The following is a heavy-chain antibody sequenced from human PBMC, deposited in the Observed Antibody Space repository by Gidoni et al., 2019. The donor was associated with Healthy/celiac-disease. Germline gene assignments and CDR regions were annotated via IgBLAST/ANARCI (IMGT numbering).Heavy chain of an antibody. CDR2: IYYSGST. J-gene: IGHJ4*02. V-gene: IGHV4-39*01. CDR1: GCSISSGSYY. D-gene: IGHD5-18*01. Sequence: QLQVQESGPGLVKPSETLSLTCSVSGCSISSGSYYWGWIRQPPGKGLEWIGSIYYSGSTYYNPSLKSRVTISVDTSKSQISLKLSSVTAADTAVYYCARHRDTIMVDFDYWGQGTLVTVSS. CDR3: ARHRDTIMVDFDY.